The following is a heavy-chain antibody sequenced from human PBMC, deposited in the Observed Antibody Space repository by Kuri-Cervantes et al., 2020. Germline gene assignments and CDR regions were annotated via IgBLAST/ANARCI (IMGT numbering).Heavy chain of an antibody. V-gene: IGHV3-74*01. CDR2: INSDGSST. Sequence: GESLKISCAASGFTFSSYWMHWVRQAPGKGLVWVSRINSDGSSTSYADSVKGRFTISRDSSKNTLYVQMNGLRAEDTAVYYCAKHRATVTPDEAVDIWGQGTKVTVSS. J-gene: IGHJ3*02. D-gene: IGHD4-17*01. CDR1: GFTFSSYW. CDR3: AKHRATVTPDEAVDI.